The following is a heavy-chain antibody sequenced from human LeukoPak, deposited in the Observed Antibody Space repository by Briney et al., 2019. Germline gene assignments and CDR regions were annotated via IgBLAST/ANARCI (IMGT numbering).Heavy chain of an antibody. V-gene: IGHV3-21*01. J-gene: IGHJ4*02. CDR1: GFTFSSYS. Sequence: GGSLRLSCAASGFTFSSYSMNWVRQAPGKGLEWVSSISSSSSYIYYADSVKGRFTISRDNAKNSLYLQMNSLRAEDTAVYYCARSGVLRYFDSFGYWGQGTLVTASS. D-gene: IGHD3-9*01. CDR2: ISSSSSYI. CDR3: ARSGVLRYFDSFGY.